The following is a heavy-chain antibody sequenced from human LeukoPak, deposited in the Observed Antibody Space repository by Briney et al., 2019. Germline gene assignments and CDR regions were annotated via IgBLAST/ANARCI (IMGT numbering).Heavy chain of an antibody. CDR2: INHSGST. Sequence: PSETLSLTCAVYGGSFSGYYWSWIRQPPGKGLEWIGEINHSGSTNYNPSLKSRVTISVDTSKNQFSLKLSSVTAADTAVYYCARRVPGGRYFDYWGQGTLVTVSS. V-gene: IGHV4-34*01. D-gene: IGHD2-2*01. CDR1: GGSFSGYY. CDR3: ARRVPGGRYFDY. J-gene: IGHJ4*02.